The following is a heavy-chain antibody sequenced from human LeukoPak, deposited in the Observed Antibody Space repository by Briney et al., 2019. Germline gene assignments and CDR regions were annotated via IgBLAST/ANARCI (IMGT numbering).Heavy chain of an antibody. D-gene: IGHD6-13*01. CDR1: GFTFDDYG. V-gene: IGHV3-9*01. CDR2: ITWNSGFI. J-gene: IGHJ6*02. CDR3: ARDMHSSSWYIPGVYGMDV. Sequence: PGGSLRLSCAASGFTFDDYGMHWVRQAPGKGLEWVSGITWNSGFIAYADSVKGRFTISRDNAKNSLYLEMNSLRAEDTALYYCARDMHSSSWYIPGVYGMDVWGQGTTVTVSS.